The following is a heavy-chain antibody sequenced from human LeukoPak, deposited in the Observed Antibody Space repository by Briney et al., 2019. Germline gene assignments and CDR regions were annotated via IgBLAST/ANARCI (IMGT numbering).Heavy chain of an antibody. CDR3: ARVDSSSWYAFDY. J-gene: IGHJ4*02. CDR1: GYTFTGYY. D-gene: IGHD6-13*01. V-gene: IGHV1-2*02. Sequence: VASVKVSCKASGYTFTGYYMHWVRQAPGQGLEWMGWINPNSGGTNYAQKFQGRVTMTRDTSISTAYMELSRLRSDDTAVYYRARVDSSSWYAFDYWGQGTLVTVSS. CDR2: INPNSGGT.